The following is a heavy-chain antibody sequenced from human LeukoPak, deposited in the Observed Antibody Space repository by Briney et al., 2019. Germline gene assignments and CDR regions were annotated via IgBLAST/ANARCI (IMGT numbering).Heavy chain of an antibody. J-gene: IGHJ5*02. CDR3: ARGGTRYSA. D-gene: IGHD2-21*01. CDR1: GFTLSSHW. Sequence: GGSRRLSCAASGFTLSSHWMSWVRQGPGKGLEWVANIKPDGSEKYFVDSVKGRFTISRDNAKNSLYLQMNSLRAEDTGVYYCARGGTRYSAWGQGTLVTVSS. CDR2: IKPDGSEK. V-gene: IGHV3-7*04.